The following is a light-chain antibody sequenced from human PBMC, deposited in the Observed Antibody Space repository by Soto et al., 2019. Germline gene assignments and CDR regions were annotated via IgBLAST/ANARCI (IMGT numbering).Light chain of an antibody. J-gene: IGKJ3*01. CDR2: DTS. CDR3: QQRGA. Sequence: ESVLTPSPTTLSVSPGERATLSCGASQSVNKHLAWYQHRPGQAPRLLIYDTSDRAAGIPARFSGSGSGTDFTLTISSLEPEYLAVYYCQQRGAFGPGTKVDIK. V-gene: IGKV3-11*01. CDR1: QSVNKH.